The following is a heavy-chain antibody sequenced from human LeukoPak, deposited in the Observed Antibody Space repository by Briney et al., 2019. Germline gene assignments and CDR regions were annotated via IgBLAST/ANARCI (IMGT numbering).Heavy chain of an antibody. J-gene: IGHJ4*02. CDR2: ISGSSDSI. CDR3: AKHHLWSEDKRGFDY. D-gene: IGHD3-3*01. Sequence: GGSLRLSCAASGFTFSSYGMSWVRQAPGKGLEWVSGISGSSDSIKYADSVKGRLTISRDNSKNTLYLQMSSLRADDTAVYYCAKHHLWSEDKRGFDYWGQGTLVTVSS. CDR1: GFTFSSYG. V-gene: IGHV3-23*01.